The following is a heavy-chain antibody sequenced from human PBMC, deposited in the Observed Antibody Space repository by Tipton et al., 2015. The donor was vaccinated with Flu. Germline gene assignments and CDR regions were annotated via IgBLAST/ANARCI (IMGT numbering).Heavy chain of an antibody. CDR1: GGSFSGYY. Sequence: TLSLTCAVYGGSFSGYYWSWIRQPPGKGLEWIGEINHSGSTNYNPSLKSRVTISVDTSKNQFSLKLSSVTAADTAVYYCARSFTIFGVVIPWAFDYWGQGTLVTVSS. V-gene: IGHV4-34*01. CDR2: INHSGST. D-gene: IGHD3-3*01. J-gene: IGHJ4*02. CDR3: ARSFTIFGVVIPWAFDY.